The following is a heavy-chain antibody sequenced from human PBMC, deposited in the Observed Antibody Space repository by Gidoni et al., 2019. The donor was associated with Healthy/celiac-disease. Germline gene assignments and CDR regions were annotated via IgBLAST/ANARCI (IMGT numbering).Heavy chain of an antibody. D-gene: IGHD2-2*01. V-gene: IGHV3-7*01. CDR2: IKQDGSEK. CDR3: ARENIVVVPAATDYYYGMDV. J-gene: IGHJ6*02. CDR1: GFTFSSYW. Sequence: EVQLVESGGGLVQPGGSLRLSCAASGFTFSSYWMSWVRQAPGKGLEWVANIKQDGSEKYYVDSVKGRFTISRDNAKNSLYLQMNSLRAEDTAVYYCARENIVVVPAATDYYYGMDVWGQGTTVTVSS.